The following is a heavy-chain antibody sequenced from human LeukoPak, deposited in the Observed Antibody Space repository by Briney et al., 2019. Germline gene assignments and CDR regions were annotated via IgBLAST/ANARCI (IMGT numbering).Heavy chain of an antibody. CDR1: GGSISSYY. D-gene: IGHD6-13*01. CDR3: ARQGQQLATDY. CDR2: IDYSGST. J-gene: IGHJ4*02. V-gene: IGHV4-59*08. Sequence: PSETLSLTCTVSGGSISSYYWSWIRQPPGKGLEWIGYIDYSGSTNYNPSLKSRVTISVDTSKNQFSLKLSSVTAADTAVYYCARQGQQLATDYWGQGTLVTVSS.